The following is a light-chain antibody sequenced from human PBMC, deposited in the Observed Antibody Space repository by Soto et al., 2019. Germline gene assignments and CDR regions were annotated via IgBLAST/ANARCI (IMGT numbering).Light chain of an antibody. Sequence: QSVLTQPPSASGSPGQSFTISCTGTSSDVGGYNFVSWYQHHPGKAPKFIIYEVTKRPSGVPDRFSGSKSGNTASLTVSGLQAADVADYYCSSYAGSNNPVVFGGGTKLTVL. CDR1: SSDVGGYNF. CDR2: EVT. V-gene: IGLV2-8*01. CDR3: SSYAGSNNPVV. J-gene: IGLJ2*01.